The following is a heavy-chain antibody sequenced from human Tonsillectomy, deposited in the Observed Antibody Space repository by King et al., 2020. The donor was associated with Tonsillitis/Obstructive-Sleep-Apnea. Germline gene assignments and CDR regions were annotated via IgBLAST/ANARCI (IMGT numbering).Heavy chain of an antibody. Sequence: QLQESGPGLVKPSETLSLTCTVSGGSISTYSWSWIRQPPGKGLEWIGYIFYSGSTNYKPSLKSRVTISVDTSRNQFSLNLSSVTAADTAVFYCAREASSGFDYWGQGILVTVSS. CDR1: GGSISTYS. J-gene: IGHJ4*02. CDR2: IFYSGST. CDR3: AREASSGFDY. D-gene: IGHD6-19*01. V-gene: IGHV4-59*01.